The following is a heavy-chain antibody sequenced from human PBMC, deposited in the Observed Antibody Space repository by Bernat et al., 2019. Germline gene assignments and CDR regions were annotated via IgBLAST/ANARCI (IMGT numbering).Heavy chain of an antibody. Sequence: EVQLVETGGGLIQPGGSLRLSCVVSGFRVSSNHMSWVRQAPGEGLEWVSTIYSGGSSYYADSVKGRFTISRDNSKNTVYLQMNSLRAEDTAVYYCAKDAMTSYSSSWYDLDRGWVYWGQGTLVTVSS. CDR2: IYSGGSS. V-gene: IGHV3-53*02. CDR3: AKDAMTSYSSSWYDLDRGWVY. J-gene: IGHJ4*02. CDR1: GFRVSSNH. D-gene: IGHD6-13*01.